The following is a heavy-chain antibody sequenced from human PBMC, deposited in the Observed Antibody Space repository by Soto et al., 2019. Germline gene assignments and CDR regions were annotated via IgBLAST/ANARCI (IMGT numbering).Heavy chain of an antibody. J-gene: IGHJ6*02. Sequence: QVQVVESGGGVVQPGRSLRLSCAASGFTFSSFGMHWVRQAPGKGLEWVSLIWYDGSKKSYGDSVKGRFTISRDNSRNTVYLQMSSLRADDTAVYYCARDASDYSLWSGYYPSRNGMDVWGQGTTVTVAS. V-gene: IGHV3-33*01. CDR2: IWYDGSKK. CDR3: ARDASDYSLWSGYYPSRNGMDV. D-gene: IGHD3-3*01. CDR1: GFTFSSFG.